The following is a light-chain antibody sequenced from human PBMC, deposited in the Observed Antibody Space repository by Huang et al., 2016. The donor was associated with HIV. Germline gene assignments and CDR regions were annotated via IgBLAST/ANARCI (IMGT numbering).Light chain of an antibody. Sequence: DIRMTQSPSSLSASVGDRVTITCRASQSVSSYLNWYQHKPGQAPKLLIYDASALQSGVPSRFSCSGSGTDYTLTISGLQPEDFATYYCQQSYSFTFGPGTRVDIK. CDR1: QSVSSY. CDR3: QQSYSFT. CDR2: DAS. J-gene: IGKJ3*01. V-gene: IGKV1-39*01.